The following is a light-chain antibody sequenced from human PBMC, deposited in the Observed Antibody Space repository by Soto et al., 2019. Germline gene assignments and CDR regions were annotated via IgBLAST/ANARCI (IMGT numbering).Light chain of an antibody. V-gene: IGLV2-11*01. CDR1: SSDVGDYNS. CDR2: DVS. CDR3: CSYVGGYPSL. J-gene: IGLJ1*01. Sequence: SVLTQPRSVSGSPGQSVTVSCIGTSSDVGDYNSVSWYQQHPGKAPKLMIYDVSKRPSGVPDRFSGSKSGNTASLTISGLQAEDESDYYCCSYVGGYPSLCAIGTKVTV.